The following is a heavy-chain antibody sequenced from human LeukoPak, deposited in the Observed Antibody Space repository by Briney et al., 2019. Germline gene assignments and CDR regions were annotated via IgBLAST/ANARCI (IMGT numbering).Heavy chain of an antibody. CDR2: IRGSGGST. Sequence: GGSLRLSCAASGFTFSSYAMSWVRPAPGKGLDWVSAIRGSGGSTYYADSVKGRFTISRDNSKNTLYLQMNSLRAEDTAVYYYAKVMTRTMVRGVPPSDYWGQGTLVTVSS. J-gene: IGHJ4*02. CDR1: GFTFSSYA. D-gene: IGHD3-10*01. CDR3: AKVMTRTMVRGVPPSDY. V-gene: IGHV3-23*01.